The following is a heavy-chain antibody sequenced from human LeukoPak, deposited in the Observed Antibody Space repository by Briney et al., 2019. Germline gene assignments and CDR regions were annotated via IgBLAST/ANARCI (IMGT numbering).Heavy chain of an antibody. CDR1: GYTFTSYD. D-gene: IGHD6-13*01. J-gene: IGHJ4*02. V-gene: IGHV1-8*01. Sequence: ASVKVSCKASGYTFTSYDINWVRQATGRGLEWMGWMNPNSGNTGYAQKFQGRVTLTRNTSISTAYMELSSLRSEDTAVYYCARAHLSAYSSPSFDYWGQGTLVTVSS. CDR2: MNPNSGNT. CDR3: ARAHLSAYSSPSFDY.